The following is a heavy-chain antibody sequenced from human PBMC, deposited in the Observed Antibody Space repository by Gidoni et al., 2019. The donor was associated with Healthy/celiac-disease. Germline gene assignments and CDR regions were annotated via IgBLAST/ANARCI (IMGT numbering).Heavy chain of an antibody. CDR1: GFTFSSYG. CDR2: ISNDGRNK. D-gene: IGHD6-6*01. Sequence: QVQLLDPGGAVVQPGRSLSRACAASGFTFSSYGMHWVRPAPGKGLGWVAVISNDGRNKYYEDCVKGRFTTTRDNSKNTLYLQRNSLRAEDTAVYYCANNIAARGGGFDYGGQRTLVTVSS. CDR3: ANNIAARGGGFDY. J-gene: IGHJ4*02. V-gene: IGHV3-30*18.